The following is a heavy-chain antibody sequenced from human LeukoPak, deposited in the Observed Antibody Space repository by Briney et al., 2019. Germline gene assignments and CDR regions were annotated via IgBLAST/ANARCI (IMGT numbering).Heavy chain of an antibody. J-gene: IGHJ4*02. CDR3: ARDCAEPAAFYFDY. Sequence: GRSLRLSCAASGFTFSSYAMHWVRQAPGKGLEWVAVISYDGSNKYYADSVKGRFTISRDNFKNTLYLQMNSLRAEDTAVYYCARDCAEPAAFYFDYWGQGTLVTVSS. CDR2: ISYDGSNK. V-gene: IGHV3-30*01. CDR1: GFTFSSYA. D-gene: IGHD2-2*01.